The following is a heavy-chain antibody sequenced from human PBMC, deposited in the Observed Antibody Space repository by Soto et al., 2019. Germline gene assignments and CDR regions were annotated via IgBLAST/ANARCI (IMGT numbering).Heavy chain of an antibody. CDR1: GYSFTSYW. V-gene: IGHV5-51*01. J-gene: IGHJ5*02. D-gene: IGHD2-21*02. CDR3: ARQAEVMASWGGDCYENWFDP. Sequence: GESLKISCKGSGYSFTSYWIGWVRQMPGKGLEWMGIIYPGDSDTRYSPSFQGQVTISADKSISTAYLQWSSLKASDTAMYYCARQAEVMASWGGDCYENWFDPWGQGTLVTVSS. CDR2: IYPGDSDT.